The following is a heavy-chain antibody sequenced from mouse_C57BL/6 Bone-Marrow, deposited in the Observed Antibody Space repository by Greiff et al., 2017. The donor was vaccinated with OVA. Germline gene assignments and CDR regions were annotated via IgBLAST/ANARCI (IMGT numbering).Heavy chain of an antibody. CDR2: IDPSDSYT. D-gene: IGHD2-1*01. J-gene: IGHJ1*03. Sequence: VQLQQSGAELVMPGASVKLSCKASGYTFTSYWMHWVKQRPGQGLKWIGEIDPSDSYTNYNQKFKGKFTLTVDKSSSTAYMQLSSLTSEDSAVYYCARKDKLYGKEDWYFDVWGTGTTVSVSS. CDR1: GYTFTSYW. V-gene: IGHV1-69*01. CDR3: ARKDKLYGKEDWYFDV.